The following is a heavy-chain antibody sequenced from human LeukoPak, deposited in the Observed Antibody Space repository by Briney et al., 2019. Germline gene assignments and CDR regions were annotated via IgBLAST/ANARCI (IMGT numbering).Heavy chain of an antibody. D-gene: IGHD3-3*01. J-gene: IGHJ4*02. CDR1: GGSISSYY. Sequence: SETLSLTCTVSGGSISSYYWSWIRQPPGKGLEWIGYIYTSGSTNYNPSLKSRVTISVDTSKNQFSLKLSSVTAADTAVYYCARRRGPWSPFDYWGQGILVTVSS. V-gene: IGHV4-4*09. CDR2: IYTSGST. CDR3: ARRRGPWSPFDY.